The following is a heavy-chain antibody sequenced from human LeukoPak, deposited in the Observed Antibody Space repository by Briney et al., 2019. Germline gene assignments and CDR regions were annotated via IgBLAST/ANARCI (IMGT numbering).Heavy chain of an antibody. CDR3: GRDRPSGYYDY. J-gene: IGHJ4*02. CDR2: INHSGIT. D-gene: IGHD3-22*01. V-gene: IGHV4-38-2*02. Sequence: SETLSLTCTVSSYSTRSDYYWGWIRQTPGKGLEWIASINHSGITYYNPSLKSRVTISVDMSKNQFSLKLTSVTAADTAVYYCGRDRPSGYYDYWGQGILVTVSS. CDR1: SYSTRSDYY.